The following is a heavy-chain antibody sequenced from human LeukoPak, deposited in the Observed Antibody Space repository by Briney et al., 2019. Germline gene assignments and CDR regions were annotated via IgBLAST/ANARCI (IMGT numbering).Heavy chain of an antibody. J-gene: IGHJ4*02. CDR1: GFIFDNYG. Sequence: VGSLRLSCAASGFIFDNYGLHWVRQAPGKGLEGGSVISYDGRNIYYADSVKGRFTISRDNSKNTLYLQMNSLRAEDTAVYYCAKEYDPRGYSFLPGCWGQGTLVTVSS. CDR3: AKEYDPRGYSFLPGC. D-gene: IGHD3-22*01. V-gene: IGHV3-30*18. CDR2: ISYDGRNI.